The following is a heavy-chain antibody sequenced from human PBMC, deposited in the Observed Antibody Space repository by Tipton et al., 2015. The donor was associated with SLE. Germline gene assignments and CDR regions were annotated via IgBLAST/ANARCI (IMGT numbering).Heavy chain of an antibody. D-gene: IGHD4-17*01. CDR1: GVSICFVY. Sequence: TLSLTCTVSGVSICFVYWSWVRQSAGRGLEWIGRIYSSGDRDYNPSLRSRVTMSIDASQNRVSLRLKSVSAADTAVYYCARGSDGEYVRYFDVWGPGTLVTVSS. V-gene: IGHV4-4*07. CDR3: ARGSDGEYVRYFDV. CDR2: IYSSGDR. J-gene: IGHJ2*01.